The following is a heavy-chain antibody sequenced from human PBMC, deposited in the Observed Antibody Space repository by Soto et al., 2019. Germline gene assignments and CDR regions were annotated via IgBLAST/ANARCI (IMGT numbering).Heavy chain of an antibody. Sequence: DVQLLESGGGLIQRGGSLRLSCVASGLTLKNYAMSWVRQAPGKGLEWVSGINSEGSRYYADSVKGRFSISKDTSRNTLFLEMNSLRVDDTAVYYCATPRARDYDFWTGFHFWGQGAVVTVS. V-gene: IGHV3-23*01. CDR2: INSEGSR. D-gene: IGHD3-3*01. CDR1: GLTLKNYA. J-gene: IGHJ4*02. CDR3: ATPRARDYDFWTGFHF.